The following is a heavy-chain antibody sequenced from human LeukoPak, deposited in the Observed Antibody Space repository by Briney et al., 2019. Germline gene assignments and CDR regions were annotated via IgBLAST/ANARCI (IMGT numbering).Heavy chain of an antibody. CDR1: GYAFTNYY. Sequence: ASVKVSCKPSGYAFTNYYIHWVRQAPGQGPEWVGWINPASAGAAFAPKFQGRVSMTWDSSITTAFMDLTSLRSNDTAIYYCARQLGNYYRAFDFWGQGTLVTVSS. J-gene: IGHJ4*02. D-gene: IGHD1-26*01. V-gene: IGHV1-2*02. CDR3: ARQLGNYYRAFDF. CDR2: INPASAGA.